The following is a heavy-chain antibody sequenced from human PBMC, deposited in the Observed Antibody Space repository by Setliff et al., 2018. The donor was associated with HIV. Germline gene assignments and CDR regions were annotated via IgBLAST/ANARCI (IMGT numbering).Heavy chain of an antibody. V-gene: IGHV4-30-4*08. CDR1: GGSISSGDYF. CDR3: ARAGMGALRSLFDY. J-gene: IGHJ4*02. D-gene: IGHD1-26*01. CDR2: IYYSGSA. Sequence: PSETLSLTCTVSGGSISSGDYFLSWIRQAPGKGLEWIGCIYYSGSAYYNPSLQSRVTISVDTSKNQVSLKLNSMTAADTAIYYCARAGMGALRSLFDYWGQGTLVTVSS.